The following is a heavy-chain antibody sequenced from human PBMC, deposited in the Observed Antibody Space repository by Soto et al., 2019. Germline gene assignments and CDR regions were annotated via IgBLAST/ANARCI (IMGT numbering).Heavy chain of an antibody. V-gene: IGHV1-2*04. Sequence: ASVKVSCKASGYTFTSYDINWVRQAPGQGLEWMGWINPNSGGTNYAQKYQGWVTMTRDTSISTAYMELSRLRSDDTAVYYCARDLSYYGSGSYSRSYYGMDVWGQGTTVTVSS. CDR2: INPNSGGT. CDR3: ARDLSYYGSGSYSRSYYGMDV. J-gene: IGHJ6*02. CDR1: GYTFTSYD. D-gene: IGHD3-10*01.